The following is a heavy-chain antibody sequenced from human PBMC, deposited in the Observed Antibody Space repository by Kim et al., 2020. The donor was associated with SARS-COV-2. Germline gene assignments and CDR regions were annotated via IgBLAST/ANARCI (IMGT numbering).Heavy chain of an antibody. CDR3: ARGTRQWLSRHYYYY. Sequence: ASVKVSCKASGYTFTGYYMHWVRQAPGQGLEWMGRINPNSGGTNYAQKFQGRVTMTRDTSISTAYMELSRLISVTAADTAVHYCARGTRQWLSRHYYYY. CDR2: INPNSGGT. V-gene: IGHV1-2*06. J-gene: IGHJ6*03. D-gene: IGHD6-19*01. CDR1: GYTFTGYY.